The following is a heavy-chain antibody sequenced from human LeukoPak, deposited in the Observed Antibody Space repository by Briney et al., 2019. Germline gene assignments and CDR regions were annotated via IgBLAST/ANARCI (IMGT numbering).Heavy chain of an antibody. J-gene: IGHJ6*02. Sequence: ASVKVSCKASGYTFTSYGISWVRQAPGQGLEWMGWISAYNGNTNYAQKLQGRVTMTTDTSPSTAYMELRSLRSDDTAVYYCATVYSSSWYGTDYYYYGMDVWGQGTTVTVSS. V-gene: IGHV1-18*01. CDR1: GYTFTSYG. CDR3: ATVYSSSWYGTDYYYYGMDV. CDR2: ISAYNGNT. D-gene: IGHD6-13*01.